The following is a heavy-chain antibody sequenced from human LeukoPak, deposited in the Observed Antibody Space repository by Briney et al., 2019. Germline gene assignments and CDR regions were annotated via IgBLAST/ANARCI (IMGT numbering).Heavy chain of an antibody. CDR2: IKPDGGEK. CDR3: ARAAVAGPGDV. Sequence: GGSLRLSCAASGFTFSSYSMTWVRQAPGKGLEWVANIKPDGGEKYYVDSLKGRFTISRDNAENSLYLQMNSLRAEDTAVYYCARAAVAGPGDVWGQGTTVT. V-gene: IGHV3-7*04. J-gene: IGHJ6*02. D-gene: IGHD6-19*01. CDR1: GFTFSSYS.